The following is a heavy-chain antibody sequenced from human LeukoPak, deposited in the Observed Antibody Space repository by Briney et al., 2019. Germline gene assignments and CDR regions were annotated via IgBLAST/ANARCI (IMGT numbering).Heavy chain of an antibody. D-gene: IGHD6-6*01. Sequence: SVKVSCKASGGTFSSYAISWVRQAPGQGLEWMGGIIPIFGTANYAQKFQGRVTITTDESTSTAYMELSSLRSEDTAVYYCARQGATRRSGHDAFDIWGQGTVVTVSS. V-gene: IGHV1-69*05. J-gene: IGHJ3*02. CDR3: ARQGATRRSGHDAFDI. CDR1: GGTFSSYA. CDR2: IIPIFGTA.